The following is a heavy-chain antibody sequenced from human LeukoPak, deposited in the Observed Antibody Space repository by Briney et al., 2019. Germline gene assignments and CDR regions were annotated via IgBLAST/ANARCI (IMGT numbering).Heavy chain of an antibody. Sequence: GGSLRLSCAASGFTSSGSAMHWVRQASGKGLEWVGRIRSKANSYATAYAASVKGRFTISRDGSKNTAYLQMNSLKTEDTAVYYCTSTTPMVRGVIVYWGQGTLVTVSS. V-gene: IGHV3-73*01. CDR2: IRSKANSYAT. D-gene: IGHD3-10*01. CDR1: GFTSSGSA. J-gene: IGHJ4*02. CDR3: TSTTPMVRGVIVY.